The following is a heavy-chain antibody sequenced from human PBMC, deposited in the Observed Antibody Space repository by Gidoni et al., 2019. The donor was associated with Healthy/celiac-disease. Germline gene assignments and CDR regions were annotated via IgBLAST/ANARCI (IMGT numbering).Heavy chain of an antibody. CDR3: ARVEMDDYGDYIWFDP. CDR2: ISSSSSHT. CDR1: GFIFRDYY. J-gene: IGHJ5*02. Sequence: QVQLVESGGGLVKPGGSLRLSCAASGFIFRDYYMSWIRQAPGKGLEWVSYISSSSSHTKYADSVKGRFTIFRDNAKNSLYLQMNSLRAEDTAVYYCARVEMDDYGDYIWFDPWGQGTLVTVSS. D-gene: IGHD4-17*01. V-gene: IGHV3-11*06.